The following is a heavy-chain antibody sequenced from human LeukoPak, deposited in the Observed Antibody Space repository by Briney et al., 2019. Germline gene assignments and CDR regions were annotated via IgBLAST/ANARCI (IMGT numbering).Heavy chain of an antibody. J-gene: IGHJ4*02. CDR2: ISAYNCNT. CDR1: GYTFTSYG. Sequence: ASVKVSCKASGYTFTSYGIIWVRQAPGQGLEWMGWISAYNCNTNYAQKLQGRVTMTTDTSTSTAYMELRSLRSDDTAVYYCARDAVPDYYDSSGYYYNLNYFDYWGQGTLVTVSS. D-gene: IGHD3-22*01. CDR3: ARDAVPDYYDSSGYYYNLNYFDY. V-gene: IGHV1-18*01.